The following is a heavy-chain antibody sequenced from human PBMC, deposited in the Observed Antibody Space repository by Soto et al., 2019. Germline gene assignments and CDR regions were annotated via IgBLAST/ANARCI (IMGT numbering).Heavy chain of an antibody. J-gene: IGHJ6*03. CDR1: GYTFTSYA. V-gene: IGHV1-3*01. CDR3: ARLGSSSFYYYYMDV. Sequence: ASVKVSCKASGYTFTSYAMHWVRQAPGQRLEWMGWINAGNGNTKYSQKFQGRVTITRDTSASTAYMELSSLRSEDTAVYYCARLGSSSFYYYYMDVWGKGTTVTVSS. D-gene: IGHD6-6*01. CDR2: INAGNGNT.